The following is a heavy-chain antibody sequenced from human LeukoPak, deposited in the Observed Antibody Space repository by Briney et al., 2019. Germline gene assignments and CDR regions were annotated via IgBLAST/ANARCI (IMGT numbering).Heavy chain of an antibody. J-gene: IGHJ4*02. CDR3: ARWEGTAMDH. D-gene: IGHD5-18*01. CDR1: GDSVSSNSAA. Sequence: SQALSLTCAISGDSVSSNSAAWNWLRQSPSRGLEWLGRTYYRSKWYNDYAVSVKSRITINPDTSKNQFSLQLNSVTPEDTAVYYCARWEGTAMDHWGQGTLVTVSS. V-gene: IGHV6-1*01. CDR2: TYYRSKWYN.